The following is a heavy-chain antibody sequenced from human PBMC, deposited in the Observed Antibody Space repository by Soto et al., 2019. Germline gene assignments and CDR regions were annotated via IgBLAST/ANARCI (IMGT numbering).Heavy chain of an antibody. Sequence: QITLKESGPTLVKPTQTLTLTCTFSGFSLSTSGVAVGWIRQPPGKALEWLALIYWNGDKRYSPSLKSRLTNTRHXXKDQVGLTMTNTDPVDTATYYCAHAHYPDGDLCDYCGQGDLVTVSS. CDR1: GFSLSTSGVA. CDR3: AHAHYPDGDLCDY. D-gene: IGHD3-10*01. V-gene: IGHV2-5*01. CDR2: IYWNGDK. J-gene: IGHJ4*02.